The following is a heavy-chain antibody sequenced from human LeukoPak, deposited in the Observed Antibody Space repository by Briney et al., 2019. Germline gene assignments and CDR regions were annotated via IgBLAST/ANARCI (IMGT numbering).Heavy chain of an antibody. V-gene: IGHV3-30*04. D-gene: IGHD3-3*01. CDR2: ILYDGSNR. J-gene: IGHJ4*02. Sequence: GGSLRLSCAASGFTFSNHAMHWVRQALGKGLERGAVILYDGSNRYYADSVNGLFTISRDNSKNMLYLQMNSLRLEDTAVYYCARAKYDLWSGYYAGGFDYWGQGTVVTVAS. CDR3: ARAKYDLWSGYYAGGFDY. CDR1: GFTFSNHA.